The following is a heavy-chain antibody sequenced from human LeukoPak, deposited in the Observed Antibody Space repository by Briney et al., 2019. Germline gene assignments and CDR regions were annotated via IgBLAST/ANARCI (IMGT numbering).Heavy chain of an antibody. CDR3: ATVQLEHYYYGMDV. CDR1: GYTLTELS. V-gene: IGHV1-24*01. Sequence: ASVTVSCKVSGYTLTELSMHWVRQAPGKGLEWMGGFDPEDGETIYAQKFRGRVTMTEDTSTDTAYMELSSLRSEDTAVYYCATVQLEHYYYGMDVWGQGTTVTVSS. CDR2: FDPEDGET. J-gene: IGHJ6*02. D-gene: IGHD1-1*01.